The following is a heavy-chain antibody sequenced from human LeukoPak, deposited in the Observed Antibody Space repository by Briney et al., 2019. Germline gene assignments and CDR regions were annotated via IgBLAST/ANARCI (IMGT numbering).Heavy chain of an antibody. CDR2: IYSGGST. CDR3: ARDGSSGWSGIDY. J-gene: IGHJ4*02. Sequence: PGGSLRLSCAASGFTVSRNYMSWVRQAPGKGLEWVSVIYSGGSTYYADSVKGRFTIPRDNVKNTLYLQMNSLRVEDTAVYYCARDGSSGWSGIDYWGQGTLVTVSS. CDR1: GFTVSRNY. V-gene: IGHV3-66*02. D-gene: IGHD6-19*01.